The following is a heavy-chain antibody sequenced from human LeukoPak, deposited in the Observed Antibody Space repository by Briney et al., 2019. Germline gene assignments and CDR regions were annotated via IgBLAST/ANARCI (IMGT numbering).Heavy chain of an antibody. CDR1: GFTFSSYA. CDR2: ISYDGSNK. CDR3: ARDSGDIVLMVYAPYYFDY. Sequence: GRSLRLSCAASGFTFSSYAMHWVRQAPGKGLEWVAVISYDGSNKYYADSVKGRFTISRDNSKNTLYLQMNSLRAEDTAVYYCARDSGDIVLMVYAPYYFDYWGRGTLVTVSS. D-gene: IGHD2-8*01. V-gene: IGHV3-30-3*01. J-gene: IGHJ4*02.